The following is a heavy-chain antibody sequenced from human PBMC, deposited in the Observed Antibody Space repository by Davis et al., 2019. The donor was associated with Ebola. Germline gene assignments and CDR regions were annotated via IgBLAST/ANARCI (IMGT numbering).Heavy chain of an antibody. CDR2: ISYDGSNK. CDR3: ARSGYSSSWEDY. CDR1: GFPFSSYA. Sequence: GESLKISCAASGFPFSSYAMSWVRPAPGKGLEWVAVISYDGSNKYYADSVKGRFTISRDNSKNTLYLQMNSLRAEDTAVYYCARSGYSSSWEDYWGQGTLVTVSS. J-gene: IGHJ4*02. V-gene: IGHV3-30-3*01. D-gene: IGHD6-13*01.